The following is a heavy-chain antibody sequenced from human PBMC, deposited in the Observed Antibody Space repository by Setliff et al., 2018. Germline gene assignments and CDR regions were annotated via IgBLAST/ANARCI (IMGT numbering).Heavy chain of an antibody. Sequence: PSETLSLTCTVSGGSISSGAYHWSWIRQHPGKGLEWIGYIYYSGSTYYNPSLKSRLTLSVDTSNNQFSLKLTSVTAADTAVYYCARDRLTAPYYFDYWGRGTLVTVSS. J-gene: IGHJ4*02. D-gene: IGHD3-16*01. CDR2: IYYSGST. V-gene: IGHV4-31*03. CDR3: ARDRLTAPYYFDY. CDR1: GGSISSGAYH.